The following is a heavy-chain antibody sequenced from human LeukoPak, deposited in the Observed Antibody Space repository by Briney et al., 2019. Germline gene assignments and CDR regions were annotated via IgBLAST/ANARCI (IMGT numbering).Heavy chain of an antibody. CDR1: GFSFSSYE. J-gene: IGHJ6*02. Sequence: PGGSLRLSCAASGFSFSSYEMNWVRRAPGTGLEWISYISSSGSTIYYADSVKGRFTISRDIAKNSLYLQMNSLRAEDTAVYYCARERYNYGYGMDVWGQGTTVTVSS. V-gene: IGHV3-48*03. CDR3: ARERYNYGYGMDV. D-gene: IGHD5-18*01. CDR2: ISSSGSTI.